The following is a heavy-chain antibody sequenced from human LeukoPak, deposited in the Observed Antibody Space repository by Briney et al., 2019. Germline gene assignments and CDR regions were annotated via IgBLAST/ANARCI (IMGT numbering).Heavy chain of an antibody. J-gene: IGHJ4*02. V-gene: IGHV3-48*01. Sequence: GGSLRLSCAASGFTFSSYSMNWVRQAPGKGLEWVSYISSSSTIYYADSVKGRFTISRDNAKNSLYLQMNSLRAEDTAVYYCARDAYYYDSSGYYTEGAYFDYWGQGTLVTVSS. D-gene: IGHD3-22*01. CDR3: ARDAYYYDSSGYYTEGAYFDY. CDR2: ISSSSTI. CDR1: GFTFSSYS.